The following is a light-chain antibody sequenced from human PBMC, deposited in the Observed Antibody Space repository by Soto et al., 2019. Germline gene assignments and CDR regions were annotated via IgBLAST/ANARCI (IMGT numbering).Light chain of an antibody. CDR1: QSVGSY. CDR3: QHRSSWPLT. Sequence: EIVLTQSPATLSLSPGERATLSCRASQSVGSYLTWYQQKPGQAPRLLIYDTSNRATGIPARFSGSGSGTDFTLTISSLVPEDFAVYYCQHRSSWPLTFGGGTKVQIK. J-gene: IGKJ4*01. CDR2: DTS. V-gene: IGKV3-11*01.